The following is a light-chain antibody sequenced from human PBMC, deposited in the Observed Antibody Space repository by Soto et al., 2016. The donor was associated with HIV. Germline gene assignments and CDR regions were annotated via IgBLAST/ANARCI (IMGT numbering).Light chain of an antibody. Sequence: SSELTQDPAVSVALGQTVRITCQGDSLRSYYASWYQQKPGQAPVLVIYGKNNRPSGIPDRFSGSISGNTASLTITGAQAEDEADYYCNSRDSSGNHYVFGTGTKATVL. V-gene: IGLV3-19*01. CDR2: GKN. CDR1: SLRSYY. CDR3: NSRDSSGNHYV. J-gene: IGLJ1*01.